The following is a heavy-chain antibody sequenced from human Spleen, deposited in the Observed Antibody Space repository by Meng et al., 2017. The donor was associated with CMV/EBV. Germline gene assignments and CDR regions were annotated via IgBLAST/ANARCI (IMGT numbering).Heavy chain of an antibody. CDR1: GGSFSGYY. J-gene: IGHJ4*02. V-gene: IGHV4-34*01. CDR2: INHSGST. Sequence: AVYGGSFSGYYGSWIRQPPGKGLEWIGEINHSGSTNYNPSLKSRVTISLDMSKNQFSLRLTSVTAADTAVYYCARDSSGWYDGFFDSWGQGTLVTVSS. D-gene: IGHD6-19*01. CDR3: ARDSSGWYDGFFDS.